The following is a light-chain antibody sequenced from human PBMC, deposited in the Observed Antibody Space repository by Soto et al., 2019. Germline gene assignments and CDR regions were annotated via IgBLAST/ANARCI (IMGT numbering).Light chain of an antibody. CDR2: DVS. V-gene: IGLV2-11*01. Sequence: QSALTQARSVSGSPGQSVTISCTGTSSDVGGYNFVSWYQQHPGKAPKLMIYDVSKRPSGVPDRFSGSKSGNTASLTISGLQAEDEADYYCCSYAGSYTYVFGIGTKVTVL. CDR1: SSDVGGYNF. CDR3: CSYAGSYTYV. J-gene: IGLJ1*01.